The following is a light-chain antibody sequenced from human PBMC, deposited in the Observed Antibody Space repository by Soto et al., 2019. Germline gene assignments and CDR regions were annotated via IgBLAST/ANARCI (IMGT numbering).Light chain of an antibody. CDR1: SSDVGGYNS. V-gene: IGLV2-14*01. J-gene: IGLJ2*01. CDR3: SSYRSSDTVV. CDR2: EVS. Sequence: QSALTQPASVSGSPGQPITISCTGTSSDVGGYNSVSWYQQHPGKAPKLMIYEVSNRPSGVSNRFSGSKSGNTASLTISGLQDADEADYYCSSYRSSDTVVFGGGTKLTVL.